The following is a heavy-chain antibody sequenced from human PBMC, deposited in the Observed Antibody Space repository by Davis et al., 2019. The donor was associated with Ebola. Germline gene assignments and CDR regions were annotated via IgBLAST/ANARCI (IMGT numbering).Heavy chain of an antibody. D-gene: IGHD3-3*01. CDR3: AGGGSLWSGYEYYYYMDV. CDR2: IYYSGST. V-gene: IGHV4-61*10. J-gene: IGHJ6*03. CDR1: GGSISSGSYY. Sequence: AGSLRLSCTVSGGSISSGSYYWSWIRQPAGKGLEWIGHIYYSGSTNYNPSLKSRVTISVDTSKNQFSLKLSSVNAADTAVYYCAGGGSLWSGYEYYYYMDVWGKGTTVTVSS.